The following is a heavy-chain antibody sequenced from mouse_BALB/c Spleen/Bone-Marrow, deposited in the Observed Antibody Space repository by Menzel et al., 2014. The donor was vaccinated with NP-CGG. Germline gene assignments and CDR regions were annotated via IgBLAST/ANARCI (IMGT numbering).Heavy chain of an antibody. V-gene: IGHV1S56*01. Sequence: VQLQQFGPELVKPGASVKMSCKASGYTFTSYFIHWVKQRPGQGLEWIGWIYPGDGSSKYNEKFKGKTTLTADKSSSADFMLLSSLISEDSAIYFWARGDYYYGSVRAWYGYWGQGTLVTVSA. D-gene: IGHD1-1*01. J-gene: IGHJ3*01. CDR1: GYTFTSYF. CDR3: ARGDYYYGSVRAWYGY. CDR2: IYPGDGSS.